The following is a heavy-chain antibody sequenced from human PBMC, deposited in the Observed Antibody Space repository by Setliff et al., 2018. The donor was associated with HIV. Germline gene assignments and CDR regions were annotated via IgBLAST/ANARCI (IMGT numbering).Heavy chain of an antibody. V-gene: IGHV4-59*01. Sequence: PSETLSLTCTVSGGSISGYYWSWIRQPPGKGLEWIGYIYYIGNTNYNPSLKGRVTLSVDTSKNQLSLKLSSVTAADTAVYYCARGRSRYYYDGSGWYSSSYYYYMDVWGKGTTVTVSS. CDR1: GGSISGYY. J-gene: IGHJ6*03. CDR3: ARGRSRYYYDGSGWYSSSYYYYMDV. CDR2: IYYIGNT. D-gene: IGHD3-22*01.